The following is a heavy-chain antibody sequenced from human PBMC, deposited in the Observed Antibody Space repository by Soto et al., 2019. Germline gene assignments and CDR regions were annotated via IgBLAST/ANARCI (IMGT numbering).Heavy chain of an antibody. J-gene: IGHJ4*02. CDR3: TTDPTAQFDY. V-gene: IGHV3-15*01. Sequence: WIRQPPGKGLEWVGRIKSKTDGGTTDYAAPVKGRFTISRDDSKNTLYLQMNSLKTEDTAVYYCTTDPTAQFDYWGQGTLVTVSS. D-gene: IGHD1-26*01. CDR2: IKSKTDGGTT.